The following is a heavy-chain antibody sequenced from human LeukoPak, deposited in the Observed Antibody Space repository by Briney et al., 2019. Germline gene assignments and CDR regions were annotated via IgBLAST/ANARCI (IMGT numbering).Heavy chain of an antibody. J-gene: IGHJ4*02. CDR3: ARGFKVHCSSTSCYTWAFDY. V-gene: IGHV4-34*01. CDR1: GGSFSGYY. Sequence: SETLSLTCAVYGGSFSGYYWSWIRQPPGKGLEWIGEINHSGSTNYNPSLKSRVTISVDTSKNQSSLKLSSVTAADTAVYYCARGFKVHCSSTSCYTWAFDYWGQGTLVTVSS. CDR2: INHSGST. D-gene: IGHD2-2*02.